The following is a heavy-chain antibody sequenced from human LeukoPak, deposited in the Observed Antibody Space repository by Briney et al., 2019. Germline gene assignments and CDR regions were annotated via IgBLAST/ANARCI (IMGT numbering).Heavy chain of an antibody. CDR2: IYSGGST. V-gene: IGHV3-53*01. CDR3: AREPSISSGWYNPYYYGMDV. J-gene: IGHJ6*02. D-gene: IGHD6-19*01. Sequence: GGSLRLSCAASGFTVSSKYMSWVRQAPGKGLEWVSVIYSGGSTYYADSVKGRFTISRDNSKNTLYLQMNSLRAEDTAVYYCAREPSISSGWYNPYYYGMDVWGQGTTVTVSS. CDR1: GFTVSSKY.